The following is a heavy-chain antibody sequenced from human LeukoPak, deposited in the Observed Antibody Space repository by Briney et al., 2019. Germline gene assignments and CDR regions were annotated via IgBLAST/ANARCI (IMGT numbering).Heavy chain of an antibody. CDR3: ARSTYYYDSSGYSYYFDY. D-gene: IGHD3-22*01. CDR1: GFTFDDYA. V-gene: IGHV3-9*01. CDR2: ISWNSGSI. Sequence: PGGSLRLSCAASGFTFDDYAMHWVRQAPGKGLEWVSVISWNSGSITYADSVKGRFTISRDNAKNSLYLQMNSLRAEDTAVYYCARSTYYYDSSGYSYYFDYWGQGTLVTASS. J-gene: IGHJ4*02.